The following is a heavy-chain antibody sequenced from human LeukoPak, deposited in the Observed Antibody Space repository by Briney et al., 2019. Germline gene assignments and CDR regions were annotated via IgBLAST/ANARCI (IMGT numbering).Heavy chain of an antibody. J-gene: IGHJ6*02. V-gene: IGHV4-61*01. CDR2: IYYSGST. CDR1: GGSISSGYYY. CDR3: ARAGDYSNYGDYYYYGMDV. D-gene: IGHD4-11*01. Sequence: SQTLSLTCTVSGGSISSGYYYWGWIRQHPGKGLEWIGYIYYSGSTNYNPSLKSRVTISVDTSKNQFSLKLSSVTAADTAVYYCARAGDYSNYGDYYYYGMDVWGQGTTVTVSS.